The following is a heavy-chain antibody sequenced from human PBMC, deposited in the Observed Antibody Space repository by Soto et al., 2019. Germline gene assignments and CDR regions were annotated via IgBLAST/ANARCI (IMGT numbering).Heavy chain of an antibody. CDR2: IYWDDTK. CDR1: GFSLPTDRVG. J-gene: IGHJ4*02. Sequence: QITLKESGPSLVKPTQTLTLTCTFSGFSLPTDRVGVGWIRQPPGKALEWLAVIYWDDTKTYRPSLKSRLTISKDTSKNQVALIMIFMDPLDTVTYYCACTYGWRSLYWGQGALVTFS. CDR3: ACTYGWRSLY. D-gene: IGHD3-10*01. V-gene: IGHV2-5*02.